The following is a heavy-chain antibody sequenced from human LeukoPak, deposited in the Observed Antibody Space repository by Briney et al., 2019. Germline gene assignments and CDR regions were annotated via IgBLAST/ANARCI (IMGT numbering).Heavy chain of an antibody. CDR3: ARPAPPGGIVYGFHI. D-gene: IGHD3-16*02. CDR1: GFIFSTFA. CDR2: ISYDGNFR. V-gene: IGHV3-30*04. Sequence: PGRSLRLSCAASGFIFSTFAMHWVRQAPGKGLEWVALISYDGNFRNYAESVKGRFTISRDNSKNTLHLQMNSLGAEDTAVYYCARPAPPGGIVYGFHIWGQGTMVTVSS. J-gene: IGHJ3*02.